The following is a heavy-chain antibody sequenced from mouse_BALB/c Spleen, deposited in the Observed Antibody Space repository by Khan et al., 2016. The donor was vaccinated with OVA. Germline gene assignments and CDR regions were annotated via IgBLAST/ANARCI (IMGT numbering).Heavy chain of an antibody. Sequence: QVQLKEPGPGLVAPSQSLSITCTVSGFSLTNYGVNWVRQPPGKGLEWLGVIWAGGSTNYNSAIMSRQSIRKVNSKSQVFLKMSSLQTDDTAMYYCARFYDSYYAMDYWGQGTSVTVSS. CDR3: ARFYDSYYAMDY. CDR1: GFSLTNYG. J-gene: IGHJ4*01. V-gene: IGHV2-9*02. CDR2: IWAGGST. D-gene: IGHD2-3*01.